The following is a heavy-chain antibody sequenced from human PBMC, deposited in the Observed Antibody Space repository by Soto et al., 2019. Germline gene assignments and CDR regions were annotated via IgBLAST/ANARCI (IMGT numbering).Heavy chain of an antibody. CDR1: GFSFGSYA. V-gene: IGHV3-23*01. J-gene: IGHJ1*01. Sequence: LRLSCAASGFSFGSYALSWVRQAPGKGLEWVSTISGSYGKTFYADSVNGRFSIYRDTSQSTLYLQMNSLRDDDTAMYYCARWSYLDXWGQGTRVTV. CDR2: ISGSYGKT. CDR3: ARWSYLDX. D-gene: IGHD3-10*01.